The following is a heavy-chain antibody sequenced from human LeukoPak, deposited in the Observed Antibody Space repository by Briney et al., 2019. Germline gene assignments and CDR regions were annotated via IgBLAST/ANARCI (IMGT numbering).Heavy chain of an antibody. D-gene: IGHD1-1*01. Sequence: GGSLRLSCAASGFTFSSYWMSWVRQAPGKGLEWVANIRQDGSEKYYVDSVKGRFTISRDNAKNSLYLQMNSLRAEDTAVYYCARDYNWNYGGAFDIWGQGTMVTVSS. CDR3: ARDYNWNYGGAFDI. CDR2: IRQDGSEK. CDR1: GFTFSSYW. V-gene: IGHV3-7*01. J-gene: IGHJ3*02.